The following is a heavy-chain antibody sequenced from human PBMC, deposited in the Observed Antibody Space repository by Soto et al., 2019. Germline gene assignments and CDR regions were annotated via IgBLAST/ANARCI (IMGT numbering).Heavy chain of an antibody. CDR2: ISSSGSTI. J-gene: IGHJ1*01. CDR1: GFTFSSYE. D-gene: IGHD2-21*01. CDR3: ARDTSCAGGDCYSEYFQH. V-gene: IGHV3-48*03. Sequence: GGSLRLSCAASGFTFSSYEMNWVRQAPGKGLEWVSYISSSGSTIYYADSVKGRFTISRDNAKNSLYLQMNSLRAEDTAVYYCARDTSCAGGDCYSEYFQHWGQGTLVTVSS.